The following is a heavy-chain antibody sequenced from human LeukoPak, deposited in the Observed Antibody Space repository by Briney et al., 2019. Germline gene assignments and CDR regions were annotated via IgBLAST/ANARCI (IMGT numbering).Heavy chain of an antibody. Sequence: SGGSLRLSCAASGFTFSSYYIHWVRQAPGKGLVWVSRINSDGSNTGYADSVKGRFTISRDNAKNTLYLHMNSLRAEDTAVYYCARGYGDGWGQGTLVTVSS. CDR2: INSDGSNT. D-gene: IGHD4-17*01. CDR1: GFTFSSYY. CDR3: ARGYGDG. J-gene: IGHJ4*02. V-gene: IGHV3-74*01.